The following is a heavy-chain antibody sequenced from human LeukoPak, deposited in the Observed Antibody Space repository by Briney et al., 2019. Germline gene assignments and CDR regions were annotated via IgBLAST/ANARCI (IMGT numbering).Heavy chain of an antibody. CDR2: IYPGDSDT. D-gene: IGHD3-10*01. CDR1: GCSFTSYW. V-gene: IGHV5-51*01. J-gene: IGHJ5*02. CDR3: ARLYGSGSFYNMQGNRFDP. Sequence: GESLQISCKGSGCSFTSYWIGWVRPMPGKGLEWMGIIYPGDSDTKYSPSFQGQVTVSADKSISTAHLQWSSLKASDTAMYYCARLYGSGSFYNMQGNRFDPWGQGTLVTVSS.